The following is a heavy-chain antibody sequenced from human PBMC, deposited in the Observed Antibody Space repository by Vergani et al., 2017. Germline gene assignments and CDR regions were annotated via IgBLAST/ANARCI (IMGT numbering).Heavy chain of an antibody. CDR1: GFTFSSYG. J-gene: IGHJ4*02. V-gene: IGHV3-33*01. CDR3: ARGGWEQQWGIDC. Sequence: QVQLVESGGGVFQPGRSLRLSCAASGFTFSSYGMHWVRQSPGKGLEWVAVIGYDGSNKYYADSVKGRFTISRDNSKNTLYLQMNSLRAEETAWYYCARGGWEQQWGIDCWARGTLVSVTS. D-gene: IGHD1-26*01. CDR2: IGYDGSNK.